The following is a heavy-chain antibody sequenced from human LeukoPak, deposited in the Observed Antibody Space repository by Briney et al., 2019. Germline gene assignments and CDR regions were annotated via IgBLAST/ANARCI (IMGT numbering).Heavy chain of an antibody. CDR2: IIPIFGTA. D-gene: IGHD6-19*01. V-gene: IGHV1-69*05. CDR3: ARVDQWLVPGAFDI. CDR1: GGTFSSYA. Sequence: ASVKVSCKASGGTFSSYAISWVRQAPGQGLEWMGRIIPIFGTAYYAQKFQGRVTITTDESTSTAYMELSSLRSEDTAVYYCARVDQWLVPGAFDIWGQGTMVTVSS. J-gene: IGHJ3*02.